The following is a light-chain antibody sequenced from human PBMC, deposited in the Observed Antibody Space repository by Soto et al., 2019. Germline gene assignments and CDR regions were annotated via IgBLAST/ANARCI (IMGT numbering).Light chain of an antibody. Sequence: EIVLTQSRGTLSLSPGKRATLSCSASQSISSSYLAWYQQKPGQAPRLLIYGASSRATGIPDRFSGSGSGTDFTLTISRLEPEDFAVYYCQQYDSSPKTFGQGTKVDIK. V-gene: IGKV3-20*01. J-gene: IGKJ1*01. CDR1: QSISSSY. CDR3: QQYDSSPKT. CDR2: GAS.